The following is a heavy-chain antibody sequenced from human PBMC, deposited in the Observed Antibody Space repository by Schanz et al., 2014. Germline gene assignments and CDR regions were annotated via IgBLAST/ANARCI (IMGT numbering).Heavy chain of an antibody. CDR2: VYMSAAST. CDR1: GFTFSSYG. J-gene: IGHJ3*02. Sequence: LVESGGGVVQPGRSLRLSCAASGFTFSSYGMHWVRQVPGKGLEWVSTVYMSAASTRYADSVKGRFIISRDSSKNTLSLQMNSLRAEDTAVYYCAREEGYGYGPGAFDIWGQGTMVTVSS. D-gene: IGHD5-18*01. CDR3: AREEGYGYGPGAFDI. V-gene: IGHV3-NL1*01.